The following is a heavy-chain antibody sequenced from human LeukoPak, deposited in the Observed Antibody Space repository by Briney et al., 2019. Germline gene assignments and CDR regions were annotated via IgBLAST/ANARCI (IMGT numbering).Heavy chain of an antibody. CDR1: GFTFSSYA. V-gene: IGHV3-30-3*01. Sequence: GGSLRLSCAASGFTFSSYAMHWVRQAPGKGLEWVAVISYDGSNKYYADSVKGRFTISRDNSKNTLYLQMNSLRAEDTAVYYCAKDRSQERYCSSTSCHAVLNWGQGTLVTVSS. CDR2: ISYDGSNK. J-gene: IGHJ4*02. D-gene: IGHD2-2*01. CDR3: AKDRSQERYCSSTSCHAVLN.